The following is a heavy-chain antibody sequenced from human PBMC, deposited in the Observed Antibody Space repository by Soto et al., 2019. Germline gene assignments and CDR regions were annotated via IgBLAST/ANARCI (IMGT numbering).Heavy chain of an antibody. D-gene: IGHD3-9*01. V-gene: IGHV3-48*03. CDR1: GFTFSSYE. CDR2: ITSGGTT. Sequence: GGSLRLSCTASGFTFSSYEMTWVRQAPGKGLEWISYITSGGTTYYADSAKGRFTISRDNSKNTLYLQMNSLRAEDTAVYYCARDKADYDIWTGYYYYYGIDVWGQGTTVTVSS. J-gene: IGHJ6*02. CDR3: ARDKADYDIWTGYYYYYGIDV.